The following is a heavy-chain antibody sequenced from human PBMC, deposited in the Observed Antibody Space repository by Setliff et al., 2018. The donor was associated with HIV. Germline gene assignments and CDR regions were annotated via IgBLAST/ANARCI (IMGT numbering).Heavy chain of an antibody. CDR1: GGSFSTSSYS. CDR3: GRVAGYCAPSRCYGYNAFDI. Sequence: PSETLSLTCTVSGGSFSTSSYSWGWIRQPTEKGLEWIGTIYHTGKTYYNSSLNSRVTIAVDTSKDQFSLNLSTVTAADTAVYYCGRVAGYCAPSRCYGYNAFDIWGPGTMVTVSS. D-gene: IGHD2-15*01. CDR2: IYHTGKT. V-gene: IGHV4-39*01. J-gene: IGHJ3*02.